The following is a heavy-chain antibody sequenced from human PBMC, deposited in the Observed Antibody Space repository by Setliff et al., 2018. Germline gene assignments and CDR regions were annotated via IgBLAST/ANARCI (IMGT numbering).Heavy chain of an antibody. Sequence: ASVKVSCKASGYTFSGYYMHWVRQAPGQGLEWMGWINPNSGGTNYAQKFQGWVTMTRDTSISTAYMELSRLRSDDTAVYYCARRRYYYDSSGYRWGGFYFDYWGQGTLVTVSS. CDR2: INPNSGGT. J-gene: IGHJ4*02. D-gene: IGHD3-22*01. CDR3: ARRRYYYDSSGYRWGGFYFDY. V-gene: IGHV1-2*04. CDR1: GYTFSGYY.